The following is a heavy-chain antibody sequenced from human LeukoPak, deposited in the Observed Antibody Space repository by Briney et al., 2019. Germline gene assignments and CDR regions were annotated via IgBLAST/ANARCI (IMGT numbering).Heavy chain of an antibody. Sequence: GGSLRLSCAASGFTFSSYWMSWVRQAPGKGLEWVANIKQDGSEKYYVDPVKGRFTISRDNAKNSLYLQMNSLRAEDTAVYYCASWTSGIAVATQRNYWGQGTLVTVSS. V-gene: IGHV3-7*01. CDR1: GFTFSSYW. D-gene: IGHD6-19*01. J-gene: IGHJ4*02. CDR3: ASWTSGIAVATQRNY. CDR2: IKQDGSEK.